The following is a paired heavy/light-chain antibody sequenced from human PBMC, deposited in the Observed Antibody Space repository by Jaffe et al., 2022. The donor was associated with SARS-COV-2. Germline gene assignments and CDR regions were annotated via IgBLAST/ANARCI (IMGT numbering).Heavy chain of an antibody. D-gene: IGHD6-13*01. J-gene: IGHJ6*02. Sequence: QVTLKESGPVLVKPTETLTLTCTVSGFSLSNARMGVSWIRQPPGKALEWLAHIFSNDEKSYSTSLKSRLTISKDTSKSQVVLTMTNMDPVDTATYYCARLIGYSSSWYLYYYYGMDVWGQGTTVTVSS. CDR3: ARLIGYSSSWYLYYYYGMDV. V-gene: IGHV2-26*01. CDR2: IFSNDEK. CDR1: GFSLSNARMG.
Light chain of an antibody. CDR1: QSVSSSY. V-gene: IGKV3-20*01. Sequence: EIVLTQSPGTLSLSPGERATLSCRASQSVSSSYLAWYQQKPGQAPRLLIYGASSRATGIPDRFSGSGSGTDFTLTISRLEPEDFAVYYCQQYGSSPPFTFGPGTKVDIK. CDR3: QQYGSSPPFT. J-gene: IGKJ3*01. CDR2: GAS.